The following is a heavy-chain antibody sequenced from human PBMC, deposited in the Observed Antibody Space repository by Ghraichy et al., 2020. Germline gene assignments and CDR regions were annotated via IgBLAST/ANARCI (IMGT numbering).Heavy chain of an antibody. CDR3: ARGIAAAGTHFDP. J-gene: IGHJ5*02. Sequence: TLSLTCAVYGGSFSGYYWSWIRQSPGKGLEWIGEINHSGSTNYNPSLKSRVTISVDMSKNQFSLKLSSVTAADTAVYFCARGIAAAGTHFDPWGQGTLVTVSS. D-gene: IGHD6-13*01. CDR1: GGSFSGYY. V-gene: IGHV4-34*01. CDR2: INHSGST.